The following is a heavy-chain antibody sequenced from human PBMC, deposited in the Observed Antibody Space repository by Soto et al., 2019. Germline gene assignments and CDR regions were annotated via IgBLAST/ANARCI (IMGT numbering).Heavy chain of an antibody. CDR3: ARGDMITFGGVITHAFDI. CDR2: MNPNSGNT. J-gene: IGHJ3*02. CDR1: GYTFTSYD. D-gene: IGHD3-16*01. V-gene: IGHV1-8*01. Sequence: QVQLVQSGAEVKKPGASVKVSCKASGYTFTSYDINWVRQATGQGLEWMGWMNPNSGNTGYAQKFQGRVTMTRNTSISTAYMELSSLRSEDTAVNYCARGDMITFGGVITHAFDIWGQGTMVTVSS.